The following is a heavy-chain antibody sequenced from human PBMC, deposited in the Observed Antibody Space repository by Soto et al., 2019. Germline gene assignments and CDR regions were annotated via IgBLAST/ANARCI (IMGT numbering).Heavy chain of an antibody. V-gene: IGHV4-59*08. J-gene: IGHJ3*02. D-gene: IGHD3-10*01. CDR1: GGSISSYY. Sequence: QVQLQESGPGLVKPSETLSLTCTVSGGSISSYYWSWIRQPPGKGLEWIGDTYYSGSTNYNPSLRSRVTISVDTSKSQFSLQLSSVTAADTAVYFCARRYGLSAFDIWGQGTMVTVSS. CDR3: ARRYGLSAFDI. CDR2: TYYSGST.